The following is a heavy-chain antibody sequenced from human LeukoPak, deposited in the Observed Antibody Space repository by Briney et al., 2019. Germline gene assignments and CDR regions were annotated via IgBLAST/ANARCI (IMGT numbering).Heavy chain of an antibody. Sequence: SETLSLTCTVSGGSISSYYWSWIRQPPGKGLEWIGYIYYSGSTNYNPSLKSRVTISVDTSKNQFSLKLSSVTAADTAVYYCARGGAVAAPARSYYYYYGMDVWGQGTTVTVSS. D-gene: IGHD6-19*01. V-gene: IGHV4-59*01. CDR3: ARGGAVAAPARSYYYYYGMDV. J-gene: IGHJ6*02. CDR2: IYYSGST. CDR1: GGSISSYY.